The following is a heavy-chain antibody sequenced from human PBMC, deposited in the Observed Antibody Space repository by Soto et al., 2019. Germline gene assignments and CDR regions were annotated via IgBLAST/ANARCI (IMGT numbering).Heavy chain of an antibody. V-gene: IGHV1-2*04. D-gene: IGHD2-2*01. CDR2: INPNSGGT. CDR3: AREGTRRVGYCSSTSCSPFWFDP. Sequence: ASVTVSCKASGYTLTGYYMHCVRQATGQGLEWMGWINPNSGGTNYAQKFQGWVTMTRDTSISTAYMELSRLRSDDTAVYYCAREGTRRVGYCSSTSCSPFWFDPWGQGTLVTVSS. CDR1: GYTLTGYY. J-gene: IGHJ5*02.